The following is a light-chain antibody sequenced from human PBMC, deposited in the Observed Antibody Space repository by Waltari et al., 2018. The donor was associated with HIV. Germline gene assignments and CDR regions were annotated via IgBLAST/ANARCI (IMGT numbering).Light chain of an antibody. CDR2: EVK. V-gene: IGLV2-23*02. Sequence: HSALTQPASVSGAPGQSITISCTGTRSNVGTYKLVPWYQQQPGKAPKLLIYEVKRRPSGLSDRFSGSKSGNTASLTVSGLQAEDEAIYYCCSYAGSDTLVFGGGTSLTIL. CDR3: CSYAGSDTLV. CDR1: RSNVGTYKL. J-gene: IGLJ3*02.